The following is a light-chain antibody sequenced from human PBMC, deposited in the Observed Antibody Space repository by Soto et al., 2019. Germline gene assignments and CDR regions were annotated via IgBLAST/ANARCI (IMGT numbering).Light chain of an antibody. V-gene: IGLV2-11*01. CDR2: DVS. CDR3: CSYAGSYTFDV. CDR1: SSDVGGYNY. J-gene: IGLJ1*01. Sequence: SALTQPRSVSGSPGQSVTISCTGTSSDVGGYNYVSWYQQHPGKAPKLMIYDVSKRPSGVPDRFSGSKSGNTASLTIPGLQAEDEADYYCCSYAGSYTFDVFGTGTKLTVL.